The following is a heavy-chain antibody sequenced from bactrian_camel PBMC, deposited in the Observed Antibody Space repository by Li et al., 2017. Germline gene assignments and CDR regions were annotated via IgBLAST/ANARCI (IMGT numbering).Heavy chain of an antibody. J-gene: IGHJ4*01. Sequence: HVQLVESGGGSIHAGGSLRLSCAASGVTDNKLSMGWFRQAPGKERERVAAVDNDGKTAYAASVKGRVTISQDNAKNNVYLEMNSLVTDDTAMYYCAAKGGGYCGTDSPEIFASWGQGTQVTVS. CDR2: VDNDGKT. D-gene: IGHD2*01. V-gene: IGHV3S53*01. CDR1: GVTDNKLS. CDR3: AAKGGGYCGTDSPEIFAS.